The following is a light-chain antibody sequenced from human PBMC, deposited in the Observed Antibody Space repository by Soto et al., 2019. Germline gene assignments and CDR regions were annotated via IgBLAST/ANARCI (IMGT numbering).Light chain of an antibody. CDR2: EGS. Sequence: QSALTQPASVSGSPGQSITISCTGTSIDVGSYNLVSWYQQHPGKAPKLMIYEGSKRPSGVSNRFSGSKSGNTASLTISGLQAEDEADYYRCSYAGSFYVFGTGTKVTVL. CDR1: SIDVGSYNL. V-gene: IGLV2-23*01. CDR3: CSYAGSFYV. J-gene: IGLJ1*01.